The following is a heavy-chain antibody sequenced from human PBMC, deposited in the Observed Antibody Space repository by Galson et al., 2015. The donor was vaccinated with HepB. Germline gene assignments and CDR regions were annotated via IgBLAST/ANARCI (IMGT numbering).Heavy chain of an antibody. CDR2: INGDNGAI. CDR3: ARDRPSIAAAYIINCYFYL. D-gene: IGHD6-13*01. V-gene: IGHV3-9*01. Sequence: SLRLSCAASGFAFNGHAMNWVRQAPGKGLEWVSGINGDNGAIIYADSVKGRFTISRDNSKSTLYLQMNSLRAEDTAVYYCARDRPSIAAAYIINCYFYLWGRGTLVTVSS. CDR1: GFAFNGHA. J-gene: IGHJ2*01.